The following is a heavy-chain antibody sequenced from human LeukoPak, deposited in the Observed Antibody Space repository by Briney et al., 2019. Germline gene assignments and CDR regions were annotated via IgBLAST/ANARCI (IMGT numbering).Heavy chain of an antibody. CDR2: MNPNTGDT. CDR3: TRGGEILTHYKHIDY. V-gene: IGHV1-8*01. CDR1: GYSFTSYD. J-gene: IGHJ4*02. Sequence: ASVKVSCKASGYSFTSYDINWVRQATGQGLEWMGYMNPNTGDTGVTQKFQGRVTMTRDPSINTAYMELTSPRSEDTAVYFCTRGGEILTHYKHIDYWGQGTLVTVSS. D-gene: IGHD3-9*01.